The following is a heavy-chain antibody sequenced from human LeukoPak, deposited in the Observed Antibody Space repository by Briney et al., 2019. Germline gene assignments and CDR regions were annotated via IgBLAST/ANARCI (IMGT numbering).Heavy chain of an antibody. CDR2: IESDASNT. Sequence: GGSLRLSCAASGFAFGSHWMHWVRQAPGKGLVWVARIESDASNTRYADSVKGRFTISRDNANKTLYLQMNSLRAEDAAVYYCTRDGSGSRIPFDYWGQGTLVTVSS. D-gene: IGHD1-26*01. CDR3: TRDGSGSRIPFDY. J-gene: IGHJ4*02. V-gene: IGHV3-74*01. CDR1: GFAFGSHW.